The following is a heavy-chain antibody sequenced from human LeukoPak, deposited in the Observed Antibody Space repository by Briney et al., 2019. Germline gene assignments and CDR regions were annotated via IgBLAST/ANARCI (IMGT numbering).Heavy chain of an antibody. CDR2: IYPGDSDT. V-gene: IGHV5-51*01. Sequence: GESLKISCKGSGYSFTSYWIGWVRQMPGKGLEWMGIIYPGDSDTRYSPSFQGQVTISADKSISTAYLQWSSLKASDTAMYYCARRSIYYDILTGYSTPDAFDIWGQGTMVTVSS. CDR3: ARRSIYYDILTGYSTPDAFDI. J-gene: IGHJ3*02. D-gene: IGHD3-9*01. CDR1: GYSFTSYW.